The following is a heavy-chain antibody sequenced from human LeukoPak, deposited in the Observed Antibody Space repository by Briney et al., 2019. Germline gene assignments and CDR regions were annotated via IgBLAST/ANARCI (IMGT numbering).Heavy chain of an antibody. CDR1: GYTFTNYY. Sequence: ASVKVSCKASGYTFTNYYMHWVRQVPGQGLKWMGLSNPTGSSTNYAQKFRGRVTMTRDTSTTTLYMELSSLRSEDTAVYYCAREESGGYFDYWGQGTLVTVSS. V-gene: IGHV1-46*01. J-gene: IGHJ4*02. CDR2: SNPTGSST. CDR3: AREESGGYFDY. D-gene: IGHD2-8*02.